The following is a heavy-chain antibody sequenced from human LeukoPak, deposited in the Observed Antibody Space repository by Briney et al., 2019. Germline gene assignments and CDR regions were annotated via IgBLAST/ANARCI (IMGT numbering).Heavy chain of an antibody. J-gene: IGHJ3*01. CDR2: IYPGDSGP. Sequence: GESLKISCKVSGYSFTSYCIGWVRQMPGKGLEWMGIIYPGDSGPTYSPSFQGQVAISVDKSINTAYLQWSSLQASDTAMYYCGMSGDRVPLQDDVFDVWGQGTMVTVST. CDR3: GMSGDRVPLQDDVFDV. D-gene: IGHD1-26*01. V-gene: IGHV5-51*01. CDR1: GYSFTSYC.